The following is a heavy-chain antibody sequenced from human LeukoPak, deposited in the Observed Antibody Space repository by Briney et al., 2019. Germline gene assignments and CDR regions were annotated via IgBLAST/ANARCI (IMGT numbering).Heavy chain of an antibody. Sequence: SQTLSLTCTVSGGSIGSGGYYWSWLRQHPGKGLEWIGYIYYSGSTYYNPSLKSRVTTSVDTSKNQFSLKLSSVTAADTAVYYCARGSYRSGSYNWFDPWGQGTLVTVSS. V-gene: IGHV4-31*03. D-gene: IGHD3-10*01. J-gene: IGHJ5*02. CDR1: GGSIGSGGYY. CDR2: IYYSGST. CDR3: ARGSYRSGSYNWFDP.